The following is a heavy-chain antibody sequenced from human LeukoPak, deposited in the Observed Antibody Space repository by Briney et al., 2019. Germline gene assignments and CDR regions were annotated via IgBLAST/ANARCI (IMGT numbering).Heavy chain of an antibody. V-gene: IGHV4-34*01. J-gene: IGHJ6*03. CDR1: GESFSGYY. Sequence: SETLSLTCAVYGESFSGYYWSWIRQPPGKGLEWIGEINHSGSTNYNPSLKSRVTISVDTSKNQFSLKLSSVTAADTAVYYCARCGSGSYYYYYYMDVWGKGTTVTISS. CDR2: INHSGST. CDR3: ARCGSGSYYYYYYMDV. D-gene: IGHD3-10*01.